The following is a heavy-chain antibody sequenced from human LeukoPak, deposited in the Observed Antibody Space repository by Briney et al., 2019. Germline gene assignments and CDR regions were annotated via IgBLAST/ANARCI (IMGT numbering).Heavy chain of an antibody. J-gene: IGHJ6*03. CDR1: GGSFSGYY. V-gene: IGHV4-34*01. CDR3: ARGRSSSWYPPYYYYMDV. CDR2: INHSGST. D-gene: IGHD6-13*01. Sequence: PSETLSLTCAVYGGSFSGYYWSWIRQPPGKGLEWIGEINHSGSTNYNPSPKSRVTISVDTSKNQFSLKLSSVTAADTAVYYCARGRSSSWYPPYYYYMDVWGKGTTVTVSS.